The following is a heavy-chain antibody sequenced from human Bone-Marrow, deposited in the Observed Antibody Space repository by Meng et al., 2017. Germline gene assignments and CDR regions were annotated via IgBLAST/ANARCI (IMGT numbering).Heavy chain of an antibody. CDR1: GGSTTSTSYY. Sequence: QLQLQESGPGLVKPSETLSRTGTVPGGSTTSTSYYWDWIRQSPAKGLEWIGTIGYSGTIVYNPSLSSRVTMTLDTSKNQFSLKLSSVTAPDTAVYYCARRVHDGTGHHYFDSWGQGTLVTVSS. J-gene: IGHJ4*02. D-gene: IGHD1-7*01. CDR2: IGYSGTI. V-gene: IGHV4-39*01. CDR3: ARRVHDGTGHHYFDS.